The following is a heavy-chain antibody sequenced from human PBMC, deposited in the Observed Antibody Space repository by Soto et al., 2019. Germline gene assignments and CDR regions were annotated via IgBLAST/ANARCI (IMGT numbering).Heavy chain of an antibody. CDR2: IYYSGST. Sequence: PXDTLSLTCTVSGCSISSYYWSWIRQPPGKGLDWIGYIYYSGSTNYNPSLKSRVTISVDTSKNQFSLKLSSVTAADTAVYYCARDVIKYMYSSSSYYYYGMDVWGQGSTVTVSS. J-gene: IGHJ6*02. CDR3: ARDVIKYMYSSSSYYYYGMDV. CDR1: GCSISSYY. D-gene: IGHD6-6*01. V-gene: IGHV4-59*01.